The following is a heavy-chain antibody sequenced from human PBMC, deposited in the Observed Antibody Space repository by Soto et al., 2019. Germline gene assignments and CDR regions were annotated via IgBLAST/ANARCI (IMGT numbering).Heavy chain of an antibody. CDR3: AKDHYDILTGPMDV. Sequence: EVQLVGSGGGLVQPGRSLRLSCAASGFTFDDYAIHWVRQAPGKGLEWVSGINWNSRSIGYADSVKGRFTISRDNAKNSLYLQMNSLRVEDTALYYCAKDHYDILTGPMDVWGKGTTVTVSS. D-gene: IGHD3-9*01. V-gene: IGHV3-9*01. CDR2: INWNSRSI. CDR1: GFTFDDYA. J-gene: IGHJ6*03.